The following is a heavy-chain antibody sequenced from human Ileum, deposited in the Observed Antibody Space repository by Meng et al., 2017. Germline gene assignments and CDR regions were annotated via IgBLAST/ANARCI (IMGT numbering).Heavy chain of an antibody. D-gene: IGHD3-16*01. J-gene: IGHJ4*02. CDR1: GGSFSGYY. Sequence: QVWVQQWGEGLLEPSETLSLTCAVYGGSFSGYYWSWIRQPPGKGLEWIGEINHSGSTNYNPSLKSRVTISVDTSKNQFSLKLSSVTAADTAVYYCARGGGRYGPDFDYWGQGTLVTVSS. V-gene: IGHV4-34*01. CDR3: ARGGGRYGPDFDY. CDR2: INHSGST.